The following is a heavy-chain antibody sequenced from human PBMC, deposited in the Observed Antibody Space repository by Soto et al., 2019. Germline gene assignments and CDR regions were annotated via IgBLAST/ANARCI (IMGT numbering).Heavy chain of an antibody. CDR2: ISSSGSTI. D-gene: IGHD6-13*01. CDR1: GFTCSDYY. J-gene: IGHJ5*02. Sequence: GGSQRLSCAASGFTCSDYYMSWIRQAPGKGLEWVSYISSSGSTIYYADSVKGRFTISRDNAKNSLYLQMNSLRAEDTAVYYCARHAAGNWFDPWGQGTLVTVSS. V-gene: IGHV3-11*01. CDR3: ARHAAGNWFDP.